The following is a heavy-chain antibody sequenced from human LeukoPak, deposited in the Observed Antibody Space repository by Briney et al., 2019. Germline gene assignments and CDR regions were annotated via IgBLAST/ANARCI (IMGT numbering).Heavy chain of an antibody. V-gene: IGHV1-46*01. D-gene: IGHD3-10*01. Sequence: ASVNVSCKASGYTFTSYYMHWVRQAPGQGLEWMGIINPSGGSTSYAQKFQGRVTMTRDMSTSTVYMELSSLRSEDTAVYYCARLGSHDAFDIWGQGTMVTVSS. CDR1: GYTFTSYY. CDR3: ARLGSHDAFDI. J-gene: IGHJ3*02. CDR2: INPSGGST.